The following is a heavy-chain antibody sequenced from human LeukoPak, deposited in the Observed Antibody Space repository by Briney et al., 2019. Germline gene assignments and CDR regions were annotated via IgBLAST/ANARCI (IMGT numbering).Heavy chain of an antibody. CDR1: GFSFSNYG. CDR3: AKGDSYGGYIGHDF. CDR2: MQYDGSVE. J-gene: IGHJ4*02. D-gene: IGHD5-12*01. Sequence: GGSLRLSCVASGFSFSNYGTHWVRQAPGKGLKWVTFMQYDGSVEFYADSVKGRFTISRDNSKNTVYLQMNSLRAEDTAVYYCAKGDSYGGYIGHDFWGQGTLVTVSS. V-gene: IGHV3-30*02.